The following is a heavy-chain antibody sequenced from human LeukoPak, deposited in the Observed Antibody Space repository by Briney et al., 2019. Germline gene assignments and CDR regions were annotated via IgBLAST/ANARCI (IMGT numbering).Heavy chain of an antibody. CDR1: GFTFISYE. Sequence: GGSLRLSCAASGFTFISYEMNWVRQAPGKGLEWVSYISSSGSCIYYADSVKGRFTNSRDNAKNSLYLQMNSLRAEDTAVYYCARIGAYYDLDYWGQGTLVTVSS. CDR2: ISSSGSCI. D-gene: IGHD3-22*01. CDR3: ARIGAYYDLDY. V-gene: IGHV3-48*03. J-gene: IGHJ4*02.